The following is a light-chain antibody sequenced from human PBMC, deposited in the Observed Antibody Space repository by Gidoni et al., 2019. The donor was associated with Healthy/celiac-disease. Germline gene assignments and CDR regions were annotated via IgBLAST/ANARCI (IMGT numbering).Light chain of an antibody. CDR2: DDS. J-gene: IGLJ1*01. CDR1: NIGSKS. CDR3: QVWDSSSDHPYV. Sequence: SYVLTQPPSVPVAPGKTARITYGGNNIGSKSVHWYQQKPGQAPVLVFYDDSDRPSGIPERFSGSNSGNTATLTISRVEAGDEADYYCQVWDSSSDHPYVFGTXTXVTVL. V-gene: IGLV3-21*03.